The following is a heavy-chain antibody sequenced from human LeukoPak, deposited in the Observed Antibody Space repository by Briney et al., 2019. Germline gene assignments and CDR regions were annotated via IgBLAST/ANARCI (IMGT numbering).Heavy chain of an antibody. V-gene: IGHV4-59*01. D-gene: IGHD3-22*01. Sequence: SETLSLTCSVSGGSISSYYWSWIRQPPGKGLEWIGYIYDSGSTNYNPSLKSRVTISVDTSKNHFYLKLSSVTAADTAVYYCARGRHTMIPRYWFDPWGQGTLVTVSS. CDR1: GGSISSYY. CDR3: ARGRHTMIPRYWFDP. CDR2: IYDSGST. J-gene: IGHJ5*02.